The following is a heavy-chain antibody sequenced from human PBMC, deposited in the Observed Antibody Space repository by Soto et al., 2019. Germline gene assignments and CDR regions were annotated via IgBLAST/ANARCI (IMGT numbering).Heavy chain of an antibody. CDR2: IGHLDTT. CDR1: GVTLTYGCYS. CDR3: ARGGGYDSFDF. J-gene: IGHJ4*02. D-gene: IGHD2-15*01. Sequence: KPXXTRSIPCSVSGVTLTYGCYSWRWIRQSREKGLVWLCYIGHLDTTYYNPSFKSRLSLSIDRARNEFSLSLSSMAAADKAVYYCARGGGYDSFDFWGQGIQATFSS. V-gene: IGHV4-30-2*06.